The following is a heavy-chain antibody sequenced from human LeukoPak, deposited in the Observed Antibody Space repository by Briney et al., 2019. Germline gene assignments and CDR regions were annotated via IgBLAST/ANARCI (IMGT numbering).Heavy chain of an antibody. J-gene: IGHJ4*02. CDR2: ISPTGSTT. CDR1: GFSFSGHW. V-gene: IGHV3-74*01. D-gene: IGHD6-13*01. Sequence: GGSLRLSCAASGFSFSGHWMHWARQLPGKGLVWVSRISPTGSTTSYADSVKGRFTVSRDNAKNTLYLQVNNPRAEDTAVYYCARGPSSNWSGLDFWGQGTLLTVSS. CDR3: ARGPSSNWSGLDF.